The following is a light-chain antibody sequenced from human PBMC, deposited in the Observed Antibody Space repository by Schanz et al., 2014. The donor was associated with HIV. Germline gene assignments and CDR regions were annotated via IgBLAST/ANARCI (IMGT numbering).Light chain of an antibody. V-gene: IGKV1-39*01. CDR3: QQYHYWPPT. CDR2: AAS. J-gene: IGKJ2*01. Sequence: DIQMTQSPSSLSASVGDRVTITCRASQSISSYLNWYQQKPGKAPKLLIYAASSLQSGVPSRFSGSGSGTEFTLTISSLQPDDFATYYCQQYHYWPPTFGQGTKLEIK. CDR1: QSISSY.